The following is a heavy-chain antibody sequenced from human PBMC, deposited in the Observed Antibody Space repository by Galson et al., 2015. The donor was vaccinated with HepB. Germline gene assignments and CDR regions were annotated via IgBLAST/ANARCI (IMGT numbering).Heavy chain of an antibody. CDR2: IYYSGST. CDR1: GGSISSSSYY. D-gene: IGHD3-22*01. J-gene: IGHJ4*02. V-gene: IGHV4-39*01. Sequence: SETLSLTCTVSGGSISSSSYYWGWIRQPPGKGLEWIGSIYYSGSTYYNPSLKSRVTISVDTSKNQFSLKLSSVTAADTAVYYCARYYYDSSGYFDYWGQGTLVTVSS. CDR3: ARYYYDSSGYFDY.